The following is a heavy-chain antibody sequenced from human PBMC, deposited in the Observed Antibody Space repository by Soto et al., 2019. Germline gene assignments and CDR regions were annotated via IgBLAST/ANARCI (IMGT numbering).Heavy chain of an antibody. CDR3: ARIDELVVAANHTFNYYYGMDV. CDR1: GYTFTSYD. D-gene: IGHD2-15*01. Sequence: GASVKVSCKASGYTFTSYDINWVRQATGQGLEWMGWMNPNSGNTGYAQKFQGRVTMTRNTSISTAYMELSSLRSEDTAVYYCARIDELVVAANHTFNYYYGMDVWGQGTTFTV. J-gene: IGHJ6*02. V-gene: IGHV1-8*01. CDR2: MNPNSGNT.